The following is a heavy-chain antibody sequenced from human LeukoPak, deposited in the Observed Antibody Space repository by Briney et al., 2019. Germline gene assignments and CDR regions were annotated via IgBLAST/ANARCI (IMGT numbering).Heavy chain of an antibody. V-gene: IGHV3-23*01. CDR3: AKGAASCGYTYVAN. Sequence: LAGRSLRLSCPASAFTFRSYAMVWVRQAPGKGLEWVSTISGIGGSTYYSDSAKGRFTISRDNSNNTLYLQMNSLRAGDTAVYYCAKGAASCGYTYVANWGQGTLVTVTS. CDR2: ISGIGGST. CDR1: AFTFRSYA. D-gene: IGHD5-18*01. J-gene: IGHJ4*02.